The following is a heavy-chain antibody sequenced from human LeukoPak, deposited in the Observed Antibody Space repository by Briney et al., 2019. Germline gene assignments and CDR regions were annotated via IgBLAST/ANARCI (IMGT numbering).Heavy chain of an antibody. J-gene: IGHJ5*02. CDR1: GFTFSDYS. CDR2: ISSRSLYI. V-gene: IGHV3-21*01. CDR3: ARDSRHHRFLYWDWFDP. Sequence: GGSLGLSCAASGFTFSDYSMNWVRQAPGEGLEWVSSISSRSLYIHYADSVKGRFTISRDNVKNSLYLQMNSLRAEDTAVYYCARDSRHHRFLYWDWFDPWGQGTLVTVSS. D-gene: IGHD1-26*01.